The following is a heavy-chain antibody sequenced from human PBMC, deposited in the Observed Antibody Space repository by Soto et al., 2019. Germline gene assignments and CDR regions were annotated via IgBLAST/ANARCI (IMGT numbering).Heavy chain of an antibody. V-gene: IGHV1-2*04. J-gene: IGHJ4*02. CDR3: ARDTSGWYPQNYFDY. Sequence: ASVKVSCKASGYTFTGYYMHWVRQAPGQGLEWMGWINPNSGGTNYAQKFQGWVTMTRDTSKSTAYMELSRLRAEDTAVYYCARDTSGWYPQNYFDYWGQGTLVTVSS. CDR2: INPNSGGT. CDR1: GYTFTGYY. D-gene: IGHD6-19*01.